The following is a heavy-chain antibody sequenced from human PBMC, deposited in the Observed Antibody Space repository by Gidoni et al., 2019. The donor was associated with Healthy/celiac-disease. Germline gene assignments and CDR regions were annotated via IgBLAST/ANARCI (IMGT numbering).Heavy chain of an antibody. CDR2: INHSGST. CDR3: ATQYSGYLFDY. CDR1: GGSLSGYY. D-gene: IGHD5-12*01. J-gene: IGHJ4*02. V-gene: IGHV4-34*01. Sequence: QVQLQQWAAGLFKPSEPLSLTCAVYGGSLSGYYWSWRRQPPGKGMEWIGEINHSGSTNYNPSLKSRVTISVDTSKNQFSLKLSSVTAADTAVYYCATQYSGYLFDYWGQGTLVTVSS.